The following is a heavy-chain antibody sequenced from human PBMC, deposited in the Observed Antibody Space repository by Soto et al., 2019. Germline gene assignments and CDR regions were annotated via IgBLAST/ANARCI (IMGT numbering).Heavy chain of an antibody. CDR2: IDASGNT. D-gene: IGHD1-1*01. CDR3: ARFSNNWFQTEGMDV. J-gene: IGHJ6*02. CDR1: VDSITTYY. V-gene: IGHV4-4*07. Sequence: PSETLSLTCTVSVDSITTYYWNWTRQPAGKGLEWIGRIDASGNTNYNPSLNSRVTLSVDTSKEQFSLKLTSVTAADTAVYCCARFSNNWFQTEGMDVWGQGTTVTVSS.